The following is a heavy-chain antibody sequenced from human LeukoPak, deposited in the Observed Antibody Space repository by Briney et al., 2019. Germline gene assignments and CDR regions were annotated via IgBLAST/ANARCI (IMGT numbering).Heavy chain of an antibody. J-gene: IGHJ4*02. CDR1: GYIFTTSA. CDR3: STLTTPSGL. CDR2: INAGNGDT. V-gene: IGHV1-3*01. D-gene: IGHD1-1*01. Sequence: ASVKVSCKASGYIFTTSAIHWVRQAPGQRSEWMGWINAGNGDTKYSPKFQGRVIITRDTSATTGYMVLSALTSEDTAVYYCSTLTTPSGLWGQGTLVTVSS.